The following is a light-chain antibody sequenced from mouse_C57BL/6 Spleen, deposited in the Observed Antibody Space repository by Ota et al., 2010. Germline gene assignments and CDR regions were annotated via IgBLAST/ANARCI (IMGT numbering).Light chain of an antibody. Sequence: DIVMTQSHKFMSTSVGDRVSITCKASQDVGTTWSWYQQKPGQSPKLLIYWASTRESGVPDRFTGSGSGTDFTLTISSVKAEDLAVYYCQQYYSYPYTFGGGTKLEIK. V-gene: IGKV6-25*01. CDR1: QDVGTT. CDR3: QQYYSYPYT. CDR2: WAS. J-gene: IGKJ2*01.